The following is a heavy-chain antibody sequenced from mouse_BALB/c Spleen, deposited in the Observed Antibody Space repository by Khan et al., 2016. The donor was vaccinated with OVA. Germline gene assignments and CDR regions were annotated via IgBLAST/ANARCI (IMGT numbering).Heavy chain of an antibody. Sequence: QVRLQQSGAELARPGASVKLSCKASGYTFTDYCINWVKQRTGQGLEWIGEISPGSGDTYYNERFKGKATLTADKSSSTAYMQLSSLTSEASAVYFCARRNYFGYTFAYWGQGTLVTVSA. D-gene: IGHD1-2*01. CDR3: ARRNYFGYTFAY. J-gene: IGHJ3*01. V-gene: IGHV1-77*01. CDR1: GYTFTDYC. CDR2: ISPGSGDT.